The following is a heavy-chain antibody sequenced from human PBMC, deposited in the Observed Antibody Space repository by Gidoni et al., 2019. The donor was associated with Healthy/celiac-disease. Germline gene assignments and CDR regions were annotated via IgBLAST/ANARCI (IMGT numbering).Heavy chain of an antibody. J-gene: IGHJ4*02. CDR2: ISYDGSNK. V-gene: IGHV3-30*18. Sequence: QVQLVESGGGVVQPGRSLRLSCAASGFTFSSYGMHWVRQAPGKGLEWVAVISYDGSNKYYADFVKGRFTISRDNSKNTLYLQMNSLRAEDTAVYYCAKEGYWGQGTLVTVSS. CDR3: AKEGY. CDR1: GFTFSSYG.